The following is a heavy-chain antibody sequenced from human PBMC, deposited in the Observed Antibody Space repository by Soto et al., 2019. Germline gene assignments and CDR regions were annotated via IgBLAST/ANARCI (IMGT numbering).Heavy chain of an antibody. J-gene: IGHJ6*02. CDR3: ARWVFYDRSGGGGYYYSGRAV. Sequence: GASVKVSCKASGYTFTSYGISWVRQAPGQGLEWMGWISAYNGNTNYAQKLQGRVTMTTDTSTSTAYMELRSLRSDDTAVYYCARWVFYDRSGGGGYYYSGRAVGAQGTRVPVPS. V-gene: IGHV1-18*01. D-gene: IGHD3-22*01. CDR2: ISAYNGNT. CDR1: GYTFTSYG.